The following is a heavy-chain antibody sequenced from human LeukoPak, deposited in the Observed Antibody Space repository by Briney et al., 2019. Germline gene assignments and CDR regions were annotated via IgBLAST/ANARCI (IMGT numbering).Heavy chain of an antibody. D-gene: IGHD5-24*01. J-gene: IGHJ4*02. V-gene: IGHV3-23*01. CDR3: ATKRY. CDR1: GFTFSGYA. CDR2: VSSTGGST. Sequence: PGGSLRLSCAASGFTFSGYAMSWVRQAPGKGLEWVSAVSSTGGSTDYADSVKGRFTISRDNSMNSLFLQMNSLRAEDTAIYYCATKRYWGQGTLVTVSS.